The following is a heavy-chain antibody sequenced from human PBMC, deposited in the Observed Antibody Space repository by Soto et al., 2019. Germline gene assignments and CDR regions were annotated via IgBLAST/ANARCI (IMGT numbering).Heavy chain of an antibody. CDR1: GGSISSYY. D-gene: IGHD3-9*01. J-gene: IGHJ5*02. CDR3: ARSVTGYYMRLNWFDP. Sequence: SETLSLTCTVSGGSISSYYWSWIRQPPGKGLEWIGYIYYSGSTNYNPSLKSRVTISVDTSKNQFSLKLSSVTAADTAVYYCARSVTGYYMRLNWFDPWGQGTLVTVSS. CDR2: IYYSGST. V-gene: IGHV4-59*08.